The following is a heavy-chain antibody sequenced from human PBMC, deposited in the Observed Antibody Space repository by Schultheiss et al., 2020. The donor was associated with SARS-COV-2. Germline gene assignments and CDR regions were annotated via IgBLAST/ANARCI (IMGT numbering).Heavy chain of an antibody. CDR1: GGSISSYY. D-gene: IGHD6-19*01. Sequence: ETLSLTCTVSGGSISSYYWSWIRQPAGKGLEWIGEINHSGSTNYNPSLKSRVTISVDTSKNQFSLKLSSVTAADTAVYYCARHVYSSAAGDYMDVWGKGTTVTVSS. CDR3: ARHVYSSAAGDYMDV. V-gene: IGHV4-59*08. J-gene: IGHJ6*03. CDR2: INHSGST.